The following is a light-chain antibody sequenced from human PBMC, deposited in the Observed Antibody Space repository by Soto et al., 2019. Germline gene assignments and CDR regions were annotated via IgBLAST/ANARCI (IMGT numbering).Light chain of an antibody. V-gene: IGKV3-20*01. CDR3: QQYGSSPIT. J-gene: IGKJ5*01. CDR1: QTVSSS. CDR2: GAS. Sequence: EIVLTQSPGTLSLSPGERATLSCRASQTVSSSLAWYQQKTGQAPRLLIPGASTRATGIPDRFSGSGSETDFTLTISRLEPEDFALYYCQQYGSSPITFGQGTRLEIK.